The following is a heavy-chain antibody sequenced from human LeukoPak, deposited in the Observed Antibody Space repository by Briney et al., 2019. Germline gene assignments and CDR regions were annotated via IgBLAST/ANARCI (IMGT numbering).Heavy chain of an antibody. V-gene: IGHV4-39*07. CDR2: IYYSGST. J-gene: IGHJ5*02. CDR3: ARRRRITMVRGRENWFDP. CDR1: GGSISSSSYY. Sequence: SETLSLTCTVSGGSISSSSYYWGWIRQPPGKGLEWIGSIYYSGSTYYNPSLKSRVTISVDTSKNQFSLKLSSVTAADTAVYYCARRRRITMVRGRENWFDPWGQGTLVTVSS. D-gene: IGHD3-10*01.